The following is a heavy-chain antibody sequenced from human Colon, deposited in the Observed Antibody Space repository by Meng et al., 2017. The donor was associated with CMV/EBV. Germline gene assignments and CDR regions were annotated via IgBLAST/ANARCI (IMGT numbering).Heavy chain of an antibody. CDR1: GFTFSSYG. D-gene: IGHD3-10*01. V-gene: IGHV3-30*02. J-gene: IGHJ4*02. CDR3: AKEFGSGSSFDH. Sequence: GGSLRLSCAASGFTFSSYGMHWVRQAPGKGLEWVAFIRFDGQNKDYADSVKGRFTVSRDNSKNTLYLQMNSLRTEDTAVYYCAKEFGSGSSFDHWGQGTLVTVSS. CDR2: IRFDGQNK.